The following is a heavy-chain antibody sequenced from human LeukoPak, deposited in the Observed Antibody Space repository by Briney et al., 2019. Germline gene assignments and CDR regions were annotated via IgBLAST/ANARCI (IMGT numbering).Heavy chain of an antibody. CDR3: ARDHITPGLVVDS. J-gene: IGHJ3*01. V-gene: IGHV3-7*01. CDR2: INQDGSEK. D-gene: IGHD3-10*01. CDR1: GFTFSSYW. Sequence: PGGSLRLSCAASGFTFSSYWMSWVRQAPGKGLEWVANINQDGSEKYYVDSVKGRFTISRDNAKNSLYLQMNSLRAEDTALYYGARDHITPGLVVDSWGQGTKVTVSS.